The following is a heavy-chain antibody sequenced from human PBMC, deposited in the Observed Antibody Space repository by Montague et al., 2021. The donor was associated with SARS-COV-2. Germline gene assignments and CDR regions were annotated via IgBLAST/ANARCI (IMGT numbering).Heavy chain of an antibody. D-gene: IGHD1-26*01. Sequence: PALVKPTQTLTLTCTFSGLSLSTSGMCVSWIRQPPGKALEWLARIDWDDDKYYSTSLRTRLTISKDTSKNQVVLTMTNMDPVDTATYYCARELFYFDYWGQGTLVTVSS. V-gene: IGHV2-70*11. J-gene: IGHJ4*02. CDR2: IDWDDDK. CDR1: GLSLSTSGMC. CDR3: ARELFYFDY.